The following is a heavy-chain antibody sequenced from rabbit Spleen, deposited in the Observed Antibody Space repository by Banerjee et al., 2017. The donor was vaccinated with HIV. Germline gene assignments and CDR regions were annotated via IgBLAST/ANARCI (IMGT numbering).Heavy chain of an antibody. CDR2: INAVTGKA. V-gene: IGHV1S40*01. CDR3: GRGSATMTMVITGYYLSL. Sequence: QSLEESGGGLVKPGASLPLTCKASGFPFSDKAVMCWVRQAPGKGLEWIACINAVTGKAVYASWAKGRFTFSKTSSTTVTLQMTSLTAADTATYFCGRGSATMTMVITGYYLSLWGPGTLVT. J-gene: IGHJ4*01. D-gene: IGHD2-1*01. CDR1: GFPFSDKAV.